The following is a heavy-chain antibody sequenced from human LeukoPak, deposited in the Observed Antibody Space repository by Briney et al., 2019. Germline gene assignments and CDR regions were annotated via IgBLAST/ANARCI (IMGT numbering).Heavy chain of an antibody. CDR2: INPSGGST. D-gene: IGHD3-16*01. Sequence: ASVKVSCKASGYTFTSYYMHWVRQAPGQGLEWMGIINPSGGSTSYAQKFQGRVTMTRDTSTSTAYMELRSLRSDDTAVYYCARGGPLGWVDYWGQGTLVTVSS. CDR3: ARGGPLGWVDY. J-gene: IGHJ4*02. CDR1: GYTFTSYY. V-gene: IGHV1-46*01.